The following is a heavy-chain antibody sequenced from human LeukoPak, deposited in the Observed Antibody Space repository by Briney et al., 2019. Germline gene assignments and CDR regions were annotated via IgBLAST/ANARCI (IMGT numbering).Heavy chain of an antibody. Sequence: AGGSLRLSCAASGFTFSSYGMHWVRQAPGMGLEWVAVISYDGSNKYYADSVKGRFTISRDNSKNTLYLQMNSLRAEDTAVYYCAKDPFSSSSYFDYWGQGTLVTVSS. CDR1: GFTFSSYG. V-gene: IGHV3-30*18. CDR2: ISYDGSNK. D-gene: IGHD6-6*01. CDR3: AKDPFSSSSYFDY. J-gene: IGHJ4*02.